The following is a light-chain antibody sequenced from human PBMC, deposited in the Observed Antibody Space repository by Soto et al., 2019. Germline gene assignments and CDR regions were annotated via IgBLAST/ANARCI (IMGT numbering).Light chain of an antibody. Sequence: MTQSPATLSVSPGERATLSCRAGQSISSWLAWYQQKGGKAPKLLISKASNLDSGVPSRFSGSGSGTEFNLTISSLQPEDFATYYCQQYNSFIWTFGQGTKVDIK. J-gene: IGKJ1*01. V-gene: IGKV1-5*03. CDR3: QQYNSFIWT. CDR1: QSISSW. CDR2: KAS.